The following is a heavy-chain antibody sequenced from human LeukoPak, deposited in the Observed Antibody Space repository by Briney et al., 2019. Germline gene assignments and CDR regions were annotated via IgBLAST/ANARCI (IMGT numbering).Heavy chain of an antibody. Sequence: SETLSLTCAVSGGSISSGDYYWSWIRQPPGKGLEWIGYIYYSGSTYYNPSLKSRVTISVDTSKNQFSLKLSSVTAADTAVYYCASSVVVTATLDYWGQGTLVTVSS. J-gene: IGHJ4*02. D-gene: IGHD2-21*02. V-gene: IGHV4-30-4*01. CDR2: IYYSGST. CDR1: GGSISSGDYY. CDR3: ASSVVVTATLDY.